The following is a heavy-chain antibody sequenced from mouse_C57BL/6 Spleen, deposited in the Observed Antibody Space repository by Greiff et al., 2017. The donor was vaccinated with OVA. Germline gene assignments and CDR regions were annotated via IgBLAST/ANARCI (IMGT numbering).Heavy chain of an antibody. Sequence: EVQLQQSVAELVRPGASVKLSCTASGFNIKNTYMHWVKQRPEQGLEWIGRVDPANGNTKYAPKFQGKATITADTSSNTAYLQISSLTSADTASYYCARVTTVVDCWYFDVWGTGTTVTVSS. D-gene: IGHD1-1*01. J-gene: IGHJ1*03. CDR3: ARVTTVVDCWYFDV. CDR2: VDPANGNT. V-gene: IGHV14-3*01. CDR1: GFNIKNTY.